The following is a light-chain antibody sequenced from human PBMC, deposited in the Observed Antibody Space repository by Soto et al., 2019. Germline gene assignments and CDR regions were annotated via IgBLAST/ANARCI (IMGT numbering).Light chain of an antibody. CDR2: GAS. V-gene: IGKV3-20*01. Sequence: EIVLTQSPGTLSLSPGERATLSCRASQSVSSSYLAWYRQKPGQAPRLHIYGASSRATGIPDRFSGSGSGTASTLTISSLEPKDFALYYCQQYGSSLLFTFGPGTKVDIK. CDR1: QSVSSSY. CDR3: QQYGSSLLFT. J-gene: IGKJ3*01.